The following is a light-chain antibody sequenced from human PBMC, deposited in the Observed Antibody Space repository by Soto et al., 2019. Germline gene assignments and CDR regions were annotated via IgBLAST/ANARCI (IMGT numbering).Light chain of an antibody. CDR2: GAS. J-gene: IGKJ4*01. Sequence: EIVMTQSPATLSVSPGERATLSCRASQSVSNNLAWYQLKPGQAPRLLIYGASTRATGIPARFSGSGSGTEFTLTISSLQSEDFAVYYCQQYNTWSPLTFGGGTKVETK. CDR3: QQYNTWSPLT. CDR1: QSVSNN. V-gene: IGKV3-15*01.